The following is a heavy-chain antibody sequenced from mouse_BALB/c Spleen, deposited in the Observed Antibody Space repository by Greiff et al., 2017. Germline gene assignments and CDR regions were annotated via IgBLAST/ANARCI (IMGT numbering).Heavy chain of an antibody. D-gene: IGHD3-3*01. CDR3: TREPTVGCDY. CDR2: IDPETGGT. CDR1: GYTFTDYE. J-gene: IGHJ2*01. V-gene: IGHV1-15*01. Sequence: VQLQQSGAELVRPGASVTLSCKASGYTFTDYEMHWVKQTPVHGLEWIGAIDPETGGTAYNQKFKGKATLTADKSSSTAYMELRSLTSEDSAVYYCTREPTVGCDYWGQGTTLTGSS.